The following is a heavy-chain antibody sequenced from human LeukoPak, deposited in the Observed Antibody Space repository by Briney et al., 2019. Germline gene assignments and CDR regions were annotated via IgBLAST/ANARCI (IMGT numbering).Heavy chain of an antibody. V-gene: IGHV4-30-4*01. J-gene: IGHJ4*02. CDR3: ARARDYGDFPRDFDY. CDR2: IYYNGNT. Sequence: SETLSLTCTVSGGWGGDYYWSWIRQPPGKGLEWIGYIYYNGNTFYTPSLKSRVTISFDASKNQFSLKLSSVTAADTAVYYCARARDYGDFPRDFDYWGQGTLVTVSS. D-gene: IGHD4-17*01. CDR1: GGWGGDYY.